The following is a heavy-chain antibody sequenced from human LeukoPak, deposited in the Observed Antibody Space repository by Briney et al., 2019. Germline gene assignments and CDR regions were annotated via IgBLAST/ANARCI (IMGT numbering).Heavy chain of an antibody. J-gene: IGHJ4*02. D-gene: IGHD3-22*01. CDR1: RFTLSRYW. CDR2: INSDGIST. V-gene: IGHV3-74*01. Sequence: GGSLRLSCAASRFTLSRYWMHWVRPAPGKGLVWVSRINSDGISTSYADSVKGRFTISRDNAKSTLYLQMNSLRAEDTAVYYCARDGNYYDSSGPADYWGQGTLVTVSS. CDR3: ARDGNYYDSSGPADY.